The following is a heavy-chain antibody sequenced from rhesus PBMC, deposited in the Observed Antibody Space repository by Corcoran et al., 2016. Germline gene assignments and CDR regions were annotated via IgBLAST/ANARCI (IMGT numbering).Heavy chain of an antibody. CDR1: GSSFSSYC. CDR2: INDHSGST. Sequence: QVQLQESGPGLVKPSDTLSLTCAVSGSSFSSYCWGWLRQPPGKGLEWIGEINDHSGSTYYNPSLKSRVTIVKDAAKIQFSLKLSSGTAADTAVYYCARDLASSGSDYWGQGVLVTVSS. J-gene: IGHJ4*01. CDR3: ARDLASSGSDY. D-gene: IGHD6-31*01. V-gene: IGHV4-80*01.